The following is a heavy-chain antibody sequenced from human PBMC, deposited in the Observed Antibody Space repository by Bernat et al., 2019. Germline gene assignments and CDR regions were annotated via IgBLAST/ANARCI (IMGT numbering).Heavy chain of an antibody. V-gene: IGHV4-38-2*02. CDR2: IAHSGSA. Sequence: QVQLQESGPGLVKPSETLSLTCAVSGYSIRRGYYWGWIRQPPGKGLEWIGSIAHSGSAYYNPSLGSRVTVSIDTSKNHFSLGLTSVTAADTAVYYCARDPWFDPWGQGTLVTVSS. CDR3: ARDPWFDP. CDR1: GYSIRRGYY. J-gene: IGHJ5*02.